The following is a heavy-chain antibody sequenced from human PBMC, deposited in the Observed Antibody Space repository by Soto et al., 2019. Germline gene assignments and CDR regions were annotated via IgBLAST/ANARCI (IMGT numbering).Heavy chain of an antibody. Sequence: QVQMVESGGGVVQPGRSLRLSCAASRLTLSNYVMHWVRQAPGKGLEWVAGISYDGRNTYYADSVTGIFSISRDKANNTLFLQMHSLRPEDTAVYYCAGGDDYYALDVWGQGTTVTVSS. CDR1: RLTLSNYV. CDR3: AGGDDYYALDV. V-gene: IGHV3-30*04. J-gene: IGHJ6*02. CDR2: ISYDGRNT.